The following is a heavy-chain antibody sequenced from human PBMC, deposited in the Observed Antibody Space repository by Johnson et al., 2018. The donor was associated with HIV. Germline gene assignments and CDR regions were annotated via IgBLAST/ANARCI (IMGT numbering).Heavy chain of an antibody. CDR1: GFTFSNAW. Sequence: VQLVESGGGLVKPGGSLRLSCAASGFTFSNAWMTWVRQAPGKGLEWVSVISSGADTYYADSVKGRFTISRDNSKNTLYLQMNSLRAEDTALYYCAKDRAISGSYLRDAFDIWGQGTMVTVSS. J-gene: IGHJ3*02. CDR3: AKDRAISGSYLRDAFDI. V-gene: IGHV3-66*02. CDR2: ISSGADT. D-gene: IGHD1-26*01.